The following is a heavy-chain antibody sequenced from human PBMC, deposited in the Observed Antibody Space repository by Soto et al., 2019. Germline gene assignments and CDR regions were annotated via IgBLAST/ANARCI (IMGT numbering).Heavy chain of an antibody. D-gene: IGHD6-13*01. CDR3: AKEVVQLNYYYGMDV. CDR1: GFTFDDYT. V-gene: IGHV3-43*01. CDR2: ISWDGGST. J-gene: IGHJ6*02. Sequence: PGGSLRLSCAASGFTFDDYTMHWVRQAPGKGLEWVSLISWDGGSTYYADSVKGRFTISRDNSKNSLYLQMNSLRTEDTALYYCAKEVVQLNYYYGMDVWGQGTTVTVSS.